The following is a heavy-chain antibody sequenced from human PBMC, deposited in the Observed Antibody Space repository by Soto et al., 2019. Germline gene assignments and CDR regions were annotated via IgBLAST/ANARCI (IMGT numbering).Heavy chain of an antibody. CDR3: ARVFHYYDILTGYYPYYFYYGMDV. CDR2: IYSGGST. Sequence: PGRSMRLSRPAAAFTVGSNYISWVSQAPKKWLEWDSVIYSGGSTYYADSVKGRFTISRDNPKNTLYLQMNSLRAEDTAVYYCARVFHYYDILTGYYPYYFYYGMDVWGQGTTVTVSS. V-gene: IGHV3-66*01. D-gene: IGHD3-9*01. CDR1: AFTVGSNY. J-gene: IGHJ6*02.